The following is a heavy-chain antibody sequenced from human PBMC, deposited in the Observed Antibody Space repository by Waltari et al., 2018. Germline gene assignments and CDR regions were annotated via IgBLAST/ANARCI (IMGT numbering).Heavy chain of an antibody. Sequence: QVHLQESGPGLVKPSETLSLTCAFSGYSLSRGFYSGLIRQPPGKGREYIGYISGSSGTTNYNPSLKSRVTISKDTSKNQFSLKLSSVTAADTAVYYCARDLQGTYFEFWGQGALVTVSS. J-gene: IGHJ1*01. D-gene: IGHD1-1*01. V-gene: IGHV4-38-2*02. CDR3: ARDLQGTYFEF. CDR2: ISGSSGTT. CDR1: GYSLSRGFY.